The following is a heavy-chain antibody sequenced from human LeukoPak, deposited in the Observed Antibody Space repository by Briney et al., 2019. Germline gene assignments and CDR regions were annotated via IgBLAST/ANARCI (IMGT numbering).Heavy chain of an antibody. CDR2: IYYSGST. V-gene: IGHV4-31*03. CDR1: GGSINSGGYY. D-gene: IGHD1-14*01. CDR3: AVSAARSGTFDY. J-gene: IGHJ4*02. Sequence: SETLSLTCTVSGGSINSGGYYWSWIRQHPGKGLEWIGYIYYSGSTYYNPSLKSRVTISVDTSKNQFSLKLSSVTAADTAVYYCAVSAARSGTFDYWGQGTLVTVSS.